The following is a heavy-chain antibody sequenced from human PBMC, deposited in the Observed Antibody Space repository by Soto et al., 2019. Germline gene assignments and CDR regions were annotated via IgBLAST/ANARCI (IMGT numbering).Heavy chain of an antibody. CDR3: ARKILGSTSRPNYWYFDL. D-gene: IGHD2-2*01. CDR1: GFTFINYA. Sequence: EVQLLESGGGLVQPGGSLRLSCAGSGFTFINYAMNWVRQAPGKGLEWVSSISGGGDATFFADSVRGRFTISRDNSKHTVTLQMNSPGVDDTAVYDCARKILGSTSRPNYWYFDLWGRGTVVTVSS. J-gene: IGHJ2*01. CDR2: ISGGGDAT. V-gene: IGHV3-23*01.